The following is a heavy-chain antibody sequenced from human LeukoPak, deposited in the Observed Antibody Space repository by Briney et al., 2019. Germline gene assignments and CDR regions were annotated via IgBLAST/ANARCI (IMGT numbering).Heavy chain of an antibody. CDR1: GXSISSYY. CDR2: IYYLGST. CDR3: ARSYGGSYNY. Sequence: PSETLSLTCTVSGXSISSYYWSWIRQPPGKGLEWIGSIYYLGSTNYNPSLKSRVTISVDTSKNQFSLKLSSVTAADTAVYYCARSYGGSYNYWGQGTLVTVSS. V-gene: IGHV4-59*01. D-gene: IGHD1-26*01. J-gene: IGHJ4*02.